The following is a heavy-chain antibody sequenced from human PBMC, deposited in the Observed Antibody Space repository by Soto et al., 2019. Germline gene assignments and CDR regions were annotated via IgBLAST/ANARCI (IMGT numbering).Heavy chain of an antibody. CDR3: ARDPPDDDRGHYAFDI. J-gene: IGHJ3*02. CDR2: ISGTSGSI. CDR1: GFTFSTYS. V-gene: IGHV3-48*01. Sequence: GGSLRLSCAASGFTFSTYSMTWVRRAPGKGLEWVSYISGTSGSIYNADSVKGRFTISRDNSKNTLYLQMNSLRVEDTALYYCARDPPDDDRGHYAFDIWGQGTMVTVSS. D-gene: IGHD3-9*01.